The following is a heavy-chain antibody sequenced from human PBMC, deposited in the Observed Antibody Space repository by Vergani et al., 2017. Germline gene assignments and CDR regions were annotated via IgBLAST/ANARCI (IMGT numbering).Heavy chain of an antibody. V-gene: IGHV3-30*04. CDR2: ISYDGSNK. CDR3: ARELQWFGELSHHAFAI. Sequence: VQLVESGGGLVQPGRSLRLSCAASGFTFSSYAMHWVRQAPGKGLEWVAVISYDGSNKYYADSVKGRFTISRDNSKNTLYLQMNSLRAEDTAVYYCARELQWFGELSHHAFAIWGQGTMVTVSS. J-gene: IGHJ3*02. CDR1: GFTFSSYA. D-gene: IGHD3-10*01.